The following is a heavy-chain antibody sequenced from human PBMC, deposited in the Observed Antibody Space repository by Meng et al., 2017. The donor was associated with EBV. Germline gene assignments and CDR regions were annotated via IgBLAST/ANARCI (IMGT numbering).Heavy chain of an antibody. CDR3: ASESGRGYTPDY. V-gene: IGHV1-69*01. CDR2: FLPRLGAP. J-gene: IGHJ4*02. CDR1: GGPFKYYA. Sequence: QLQLVQSAAEVNQPGSSVKVSSKTSGGPFKYYAISWVRQAPGQGLEWLGGFLPRLGAPNYAQKFHGRVKITADESTSTHYMDLSSLRSEDTAIYYCASESGRGYTPDYWGQGTLVTVSS. D-gene: IGHD3-10*01.